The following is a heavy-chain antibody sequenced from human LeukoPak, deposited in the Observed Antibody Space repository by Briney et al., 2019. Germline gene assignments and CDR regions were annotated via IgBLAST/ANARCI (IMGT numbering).Heavy chain of an antibody. CDR2: ISYDGNNR. CDR1: GFTFSRNS. D-gene: IGHD2-15*01. V-gene: IGHV3-30-3*01. J-gene: IGHJ5*02. CDR3: AREALTGSWHWFDP. Sequence: GRSLRLSCAVPGFTFSRNSMHWVRQAPGKGLERVTVISYDGNNRHYADSVKGRFTISRDNSKNTLYLQMNSLRPEDTAVYYCAREALTGSWHWFDPWGQGTLVTVSS.